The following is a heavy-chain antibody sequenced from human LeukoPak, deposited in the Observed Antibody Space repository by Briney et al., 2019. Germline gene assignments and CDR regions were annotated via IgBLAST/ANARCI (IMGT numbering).Heavy chain of an antibody. J-gene: IGHJ5*02. CDR3: ARRRGYSYGSNWFDP. D-gene: IGHD5-18*01. V-gene: IGHV4-34*01. CDR1: GGSFSGYY. CDR2: INHSGST. Sequence: SETLSLTCAVYGGSFSGYYWSWIRQPPGKGLEGIGEINHSGSTNYNPSLKSRVTISVDTSKNQFSLKLSSVPAADTAVYYCARRRGYSYGSNWFDPWGQGTLVTVSS.